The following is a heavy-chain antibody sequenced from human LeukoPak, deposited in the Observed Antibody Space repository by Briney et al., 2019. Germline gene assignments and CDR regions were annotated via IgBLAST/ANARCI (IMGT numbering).Heavy chain of an antibody. CDR3: ARLYSSAWFGRYFDS. CDR2: IYYSGST. V-gene: IGHV4-39*01. CDR1: DGSISRSTYY. Sequence: SETLSLTCSVADGSISRSTYYWAWIRQPPGKGLEWIGTIYYSGSTYYNPSLKSAVIISVDTSKNQFSLKLTSVTAADTAVYFCARLYSSAWFGRYFDSWGQGTLVTVSS. J-gene: IGHJ4*02. D-gene: IGHD6-19*01.